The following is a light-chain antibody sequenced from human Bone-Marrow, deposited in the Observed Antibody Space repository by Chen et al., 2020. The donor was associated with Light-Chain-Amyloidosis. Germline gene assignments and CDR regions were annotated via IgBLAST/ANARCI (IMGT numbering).Light chain of an antibody. CDR3: QQYGTSPLT. J-gene: IGKJ4*01. Sequence: EIVLTQSPGPLSLSPGEGANLSCRASQTISSNYLTWYQQKFGQAPRLLIYGSSIRATGIPDRFTGSGSGTDFTLTINRLEPEDFAMYYCQQYGTSPLTFGGGTKVEIK. CDR2: GSS. V-gene: IGKV3-20*01. CDR1: QTISSNY.